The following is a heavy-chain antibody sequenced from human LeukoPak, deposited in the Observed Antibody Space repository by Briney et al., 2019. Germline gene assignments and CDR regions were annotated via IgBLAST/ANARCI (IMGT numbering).Heavy chain of an antibody. V-gene: IGHV4-59*08. D-gene: IGHD2-15*01. Sequence: PSETLSLTCTVSGGSLSSYYWSWIRQPPGKGLEWIGYIYYNGGTNYNPSLKSRITISLDTSKNQFSLRLSSVTAADTAVYYCAGGGDKAKTGYWGQGTLVTASS. J-gene: IGHJ4*02. CDR3: AGGGDKAKTGY. CDR1: GGSLSSYY. CDR2: IYYNGGT.